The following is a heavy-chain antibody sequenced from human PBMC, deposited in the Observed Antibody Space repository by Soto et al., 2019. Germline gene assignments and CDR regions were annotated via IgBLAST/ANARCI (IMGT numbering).Heavy chain of an antibody. D-gene: IGHD5-18*01. CDR3: ARDPAVRYSYGYPDGMAV. Sequence: QVQLVQSGAEVKKPGSSVKVSCKASGGTFSSYAISWVRQAPGQGREWMGGIIPIFGTANYAQKFQGRVTITADESTSTAYMELSSLRSEDTAVYYCARDPAVRYSYGYPDGMAVWGQGTTVTVSS. CDR1: GGTFSSYA. J-gene: IGHJ6*02. CDR2: IIPIFGTA. V-gene: IGHV1-69*12.